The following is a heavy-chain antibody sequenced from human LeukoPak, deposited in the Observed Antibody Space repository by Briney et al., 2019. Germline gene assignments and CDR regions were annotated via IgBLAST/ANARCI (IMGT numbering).Heavy chain of an antibody. V-gene: IGHV3-30*02. CDR1: GFTFSSYG. D-gene: IGHD4-17*01. J-gene: IGHJ4*02. CDR2: IRYDGSNK. CDR3: AKVVGYTVTNPFDY. Sequence: PGGSLRLSCAASGFTFSSYGMRWVRQAPGKGLEWVAFIRYDGSNKYYADSVKGRFTISRDNSKNTLYLQMNSLRAEDTAVYYCAKVVGYTVTNPFDYWGQGTLVTVSS.